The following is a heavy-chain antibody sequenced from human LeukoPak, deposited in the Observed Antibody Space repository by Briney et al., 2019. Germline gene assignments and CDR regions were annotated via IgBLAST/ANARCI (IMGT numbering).Heavy chain of an antibody. D-gene: IGHD3-10*01. CDR2: INHSGST. V-gene: IGHV4-34*01. CDR1: GGSFSGYY. J-gene: IGHJ4*02. CDR3: AKDYYGSGRGTFDY. Sequence: PSETLSLTCAVYGGSFSGYYWSWIRQPPGKGLEWIGEINHSGSTNYNPSLKSRVTISVDTSKNQFSLKLSSVTAADTAVYYCAKDYYGSGRGTFDYWGQGTLVTVSS.